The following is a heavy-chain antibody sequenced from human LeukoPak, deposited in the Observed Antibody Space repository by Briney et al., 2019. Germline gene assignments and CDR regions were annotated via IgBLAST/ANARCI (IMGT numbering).Heavy chain of an antibody. V-gene: IGHV3-7*01. CDR3: ARDVSVSGMDV. CDR1: GFTFTDYW. J-gene: IGHJ6*02. D-gene: IGHD5/OR15-5a*01. CDR2: IKRDGSEK. Sequence: GGSLRLSCAASGFTFTDYWMCWVRQAPGKGLEWVANIKRDGSEKYYVDSVKGRFTISRDNPKKSVYLQMNSLRAEDTAIYYCARDVSVSGMDVWGQGTTVIVSS.